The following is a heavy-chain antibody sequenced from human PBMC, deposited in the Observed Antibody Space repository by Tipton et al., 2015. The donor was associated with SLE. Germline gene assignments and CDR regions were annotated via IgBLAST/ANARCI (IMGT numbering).Heavy chain of an antibody. CDR2: IYPTGRT. D-gene: IGHD1-26*01. CDR1: GGSLSGYW. J-gene: IGHJ3*02. CDR3: ARLSRRVGATGDLNDAFDI. Sequence: TLSLTCTVYGGSLSGYWWSWIRQSPGKGLEWIGEIYPTGRTDYNPSLMSRVTISVDTSKNQFSLKLSSVTAADTAVYYCARLSRRVGATGDLNDAFDIWGQGTRVTVSS. V-gene: IGHV4-34*01.